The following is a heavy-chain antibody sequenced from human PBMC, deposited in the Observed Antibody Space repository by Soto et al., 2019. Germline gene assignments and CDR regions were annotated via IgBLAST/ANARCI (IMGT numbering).Heavy chain of an antibody. D-gene: IGHD1-1*01. CDR1: GFTFSSYA. CDR3: AKEVQLGRLLDY. CDR2: ISGSGGST. Sequence: EVPLLESGGGLVQPGGSLRLSCAASGFTFSSYAMSWVRQAPGKGLGWVSAISGSGGSTYYADSVKGRFTISRDNSKTTLYLQMNSLRAEDTAVYYCAKEVQLGRLLDYWGQGTLVIVSS. V-gene: IGHV3-23*01. J-gene: IGHJ4*02.